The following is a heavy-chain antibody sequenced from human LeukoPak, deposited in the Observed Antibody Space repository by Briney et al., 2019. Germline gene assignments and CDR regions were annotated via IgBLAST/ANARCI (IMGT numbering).Heavy chain of an antibody. CDR3: ARELYCSSTSCYTAVDYYYYYMDV. Sequence: SSETLSLTCTVSGGSISSYYWSWLRQPAGKGLEWIGRIYTSGSTNYNPSLKSRGTMSVDTSKHQFSLKLSSVTAADTAVYYCARELYCSSTSCYTAVDYYYYYMDVWGKGTTVTVS. J-gene: IGHJ6*03. V-gene: IGHV4-4*07. CDR1: GGSISSYY. CDR2: IYTSGST. D-gene: IGHD2-2*02.